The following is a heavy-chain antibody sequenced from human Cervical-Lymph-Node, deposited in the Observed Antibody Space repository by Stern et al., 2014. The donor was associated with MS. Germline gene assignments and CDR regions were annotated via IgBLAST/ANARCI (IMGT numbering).Heavy chain of an antibody. CDR3: ARGYIMDV. V-gene: IGHV1-18*01. CDR2: ISGYKGNT. CDR1: GYTFSSYG. D-gene: IGHD5-24*01. J-gene: IGHJ6*02. Sequence: VQLVQSGPEVKKPGASVRVSCKGSGYTFSSYGISWVRQTPGQGLEWMGWISGYKGNTNYAHKFRDRVTMTTDTSTSIAYLELRSLRSDDTAFYYCARGYIMDVWGQGTTVTVSS.